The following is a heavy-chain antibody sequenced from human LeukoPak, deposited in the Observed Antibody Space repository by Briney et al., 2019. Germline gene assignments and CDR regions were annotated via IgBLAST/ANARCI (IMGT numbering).Heavy chain of an antibody. D-gene: IGHD5-24*01. V-gene: IGHV4-59*01. J-gene: IGHJ4*02. CDR2: IYYSGST. CDR1: GGSISSYY. CDR3: ARVNGHGYSPSDS. Sequence: SETLYLTCTVSGGSISSYYWSWIRQPPGKGLEWIGYIYYSGSTNYNPSLKNRVTISVDSSKNQFSLKLSSVTAADTAVYYCARVNGHGYSPSDSWGQGTLVTVSS.